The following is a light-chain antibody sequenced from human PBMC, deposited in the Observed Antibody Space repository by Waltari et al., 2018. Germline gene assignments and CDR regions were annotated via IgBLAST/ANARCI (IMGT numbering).Light chain of an antibody. V-gene: IGKV4-1*01. CDR1: QSVFHSSYTKNY. CDR2: WAS. Sequence: DIAMTQSPDSPAVSVGVTATVPCQSSQSVFHSSYTKNYLAWYQQKPGQPPNLLIYWASTRESGVPDRFSGSESGTDFTLTISSLQAEDVAVYYCQQYFSAPWTFGQGTRVEIK. J-gene: IGKJ1*01. CDR3: QQYFSAPWT.